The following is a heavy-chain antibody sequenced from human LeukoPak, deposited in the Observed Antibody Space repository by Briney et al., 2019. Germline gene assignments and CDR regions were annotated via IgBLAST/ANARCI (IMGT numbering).Heavy chain of an antibody. CDR3: ARLHDGYRYGADY. CDR2: IYSSGST. D-gene: IGHD5-18*01. Sequence: PSETLSLTCSVSGGSISSYYWSWIRQPPGKGLEWIGYIYSSGSTNYNPSLKSRVTISLDTSENQFSLKLSPVTAADTAVYYCARLHDGYRYGADYWGQGTLVTAS. J-gene: IGHJ4*02. CDR1: GGSISSYY. V-gene: IGHV4-59*08.